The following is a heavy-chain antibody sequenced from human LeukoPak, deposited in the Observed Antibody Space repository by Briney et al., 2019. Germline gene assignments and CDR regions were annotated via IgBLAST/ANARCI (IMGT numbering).Heavy chain of an antibody. J-gene: IGHJ4*02. CDR2: VSSDGQND. V-gene: IGHV3-30*01. CDR1: GFTFRAYA. D-gene: IGHD3-10*01. Sequence: PGGSLRLSCVASGFTFRAYALHWVRQAPGQGLDWVAVVSSDGQNDFYSDSVRGRFTISSDNSRDTLYLQMEGLRAADTGLYFCARTTYYYGSGTFYSVGPFDSWGQGTLVTVSS. CDR3: ARTTYYYGSGTFYSVGPFDS.